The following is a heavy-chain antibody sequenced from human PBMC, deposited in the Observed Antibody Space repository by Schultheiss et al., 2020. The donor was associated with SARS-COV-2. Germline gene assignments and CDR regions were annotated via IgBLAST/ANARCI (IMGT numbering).Heavy chain of an antibody. CDR1: GGSISSDY. Sequence: SETLSLTCTVSGGSISSDYWSWIRQPPGKGLEWIGCIYYSGSSYYNPSLKSRVTISVDTSKNHFSVRLSSVTAADTAVYYCARLRTGGLFDYWGQGSLVTVS. CDR3: ARLRTGGLFDY. J-gene: IGHJ4*02. D-gene: IGHD3-16*01. V-gene: IGHV4-59*13. CDR2: IYYSGSS.